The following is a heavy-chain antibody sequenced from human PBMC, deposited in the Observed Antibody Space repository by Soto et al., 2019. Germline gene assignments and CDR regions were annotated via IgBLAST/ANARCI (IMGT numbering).Heavy chain of an antibody. Sequence: QVQLVESGGGVVQPGRSLRLSCAASGFIFSTYAMHWVRQAPGKGLEWVTFISYDGRNKYYADSVKDRFTISRDNSKNTLYLLMTSLRTGDTPVYYWARGYVSSGYGYEAFAIWGQGKMVTVSS. D-gene: IGHD3-22*01. CDR1: GFIFSTYA. CDR2: ISYDGRNK. V-gene: IGHV3-30*04. CDR3: ARGYVSSGYGYEAFAI. J-gene: IGHJ3*02.